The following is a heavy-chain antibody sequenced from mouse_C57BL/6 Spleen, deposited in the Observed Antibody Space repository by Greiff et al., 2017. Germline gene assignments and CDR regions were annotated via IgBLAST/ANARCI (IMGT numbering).Heavy chain of an antibody. CDR3: TRDYNCAMDD. Sequence: QVQLQQSGAELVRPGASVTLSCKASGYTFTDYEMHWVKQTPVHGLEWIGAIDPETGGTAYNQKFKGKAILTADKSSSTAYMELRSLTSEDSAVXYCTRDYNCAMDDWGQGTSVTVSS. CDR2: IDPETGGT. V-gene: IGHV1-15*01. CDR1: GYTFTDYE. J-gene: IGHJ4*01. D-gene: IGHD2-13*01.